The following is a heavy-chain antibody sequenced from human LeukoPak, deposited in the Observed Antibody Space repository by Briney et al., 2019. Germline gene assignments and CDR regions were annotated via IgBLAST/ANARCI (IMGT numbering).Heavy chain of an antibody. CDR2: INDDGTKT. V-gene: IGHV3-23*01. D-gene: IGHD1-1*01. CDR3: GKDWKVES. CDR1: GFNFDSYA. Sequence: GGSLRLSCATSGFNFDSYALTWVRQAAGRGLEWVSAINDDGTKTYYAQSVKGRFTISRDNSKNTVYLQMNSLRGEDTALYYCGKDWKVESWGQGTLVTVSS. J-gene: IGHJ4*02.